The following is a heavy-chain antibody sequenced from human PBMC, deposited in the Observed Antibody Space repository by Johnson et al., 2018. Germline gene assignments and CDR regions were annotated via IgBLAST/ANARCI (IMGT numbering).Heavy chain of an antibody. J-gene: IGHJ3*02. CDR2: ISSSSSYI. CDR1: GFTFSSYS. D-gene: IGHD2-21*02. CDR3: ARGDIVGVTATDAFDI. V-gene: IGHV3-21*01. Sequence: VQLVQSGGGLVKPGGSLRLSCAASGFTFSSYSMNWVRQAPGKGLEWVSSISSSSSYIYYADSVKGRFTISRDNAKNSLYLQRNSLRAEDTAVYYCARGDIVGVTATDAFDIWGQGTMVTVSS.